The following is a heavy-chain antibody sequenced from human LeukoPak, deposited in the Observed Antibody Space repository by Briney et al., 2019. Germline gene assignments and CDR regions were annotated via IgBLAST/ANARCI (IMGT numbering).Heavy chain of an antibody. J-gene: IGHJ3*02. Sequence: GGSLRLSCAASGFTFSSYAMSWVRQAPGKGLEWVSVISGSGGSTYYADSVKGRFTISRDNSKNTLYLQMNSLRAEDTAVYYCAKLQQWLVEGASDIWGQGTMVTVSS. CDR2: ISGSGGST. V-gene: IGHV3-23*01. CDR1: GFTFSSYA. CDR3: AKLQQWLVEGASDI. D-gene: IGHD6-19*01.